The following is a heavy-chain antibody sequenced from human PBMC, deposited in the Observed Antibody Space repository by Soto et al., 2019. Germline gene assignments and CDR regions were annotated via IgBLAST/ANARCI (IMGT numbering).Heavy chain of an antibody. J-gene: IGHJ4*02. Sequence: EVQLVESGGGLVQPGASLRLSCTASGFTFSNYWMSWARQAPGSGLEWVANIKQDGGERYYVDSVKGRFTISRDNAIDSLYLQMNSLRIDDTAVYYCVRWAGNSDYWGQGTLVTVSS. CDR1: GFTFSNYW. CDR2: IKQDGGER. CDR3: VRWAGNSDY. D-gene: IGHD1-7*01. V-gene: IGHV3-7*01.